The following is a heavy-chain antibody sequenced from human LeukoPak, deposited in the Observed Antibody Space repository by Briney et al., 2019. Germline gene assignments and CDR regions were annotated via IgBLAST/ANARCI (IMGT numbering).Heavy chain of an antibody. V-gene: IGHV4-59*12. D-gene: IGHD5-18*01. J-gene: IGHJ2*01. CDR2: IYYSGST. CDR1: GGSISSYY. CDR3: ARDLGYSYGYWYFDL. Sequence: PSETLSLTCTVSGGSISSYYWSWIRQPPGKGLEWIGYIYYSGSTNYNPSLKSRVTMSVDTSKNQFSLKLSSVTAADTAVYYCARDLGYSYGYWYFDLWGRGTLVTVSS.